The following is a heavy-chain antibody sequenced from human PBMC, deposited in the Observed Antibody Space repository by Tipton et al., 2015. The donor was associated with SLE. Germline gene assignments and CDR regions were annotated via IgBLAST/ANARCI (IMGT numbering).Heavy chain of an antibody. Sequence: TLSLTCAVYGASFSGYYWNWIRQSPRKGLEWIGEISPSGSINYNPPLKSRVTISVDTSKNQFSLNVSSVTAADTAVYYCASWYSSSWHYFDYWGQGTLVTVSS. CDR2: ISPSGSI. CDR1: GASFSGYY. D-gene: IGHD6-13*01. J-gene: IGHJ4*02. V-gene: IGHV4-34*01. CDR3: ASWYSSSWHYFDY.